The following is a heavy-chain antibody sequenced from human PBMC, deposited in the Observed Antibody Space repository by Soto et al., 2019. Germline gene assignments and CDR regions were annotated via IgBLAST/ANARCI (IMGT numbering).Heavy chain of an antibody. CDR2: INHSGST. CDR1: GGSFSGYY. Sequence: QVQLQQWGAGLLKPSETLSLTCAVYGGSFSGYYWNWIRQPPGKGLERIGEINHSGSTNYNPSLKSRVIISVDTSKNQFSLKLSSVTAADTAVYYCARVSGIYYYGMDVWGQGTTVTVSS. CDR3: ARVSGIYYYGMDV. V-gene: IGHV4-34*01. J-gene: IGHJ6*02. D-gene: IGHD3-10*01.